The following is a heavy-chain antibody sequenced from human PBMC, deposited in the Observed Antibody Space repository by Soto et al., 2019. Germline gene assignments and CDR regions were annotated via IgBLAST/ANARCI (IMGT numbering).Heavy chain of an antibody. D-gene: IGHD3-16*01. CDR1: GFSIIDKF. CDR3: ARDSGYSSAYWEHYFDY. CDR2: ISSGGDP. J-gene: IGHJ4*02. V-gene: IGHV3-53*01. Sequence: PGGSLRLSCAPSGFSIIDKFMSWVRQAPGKGLEWISVISSGGDPSYADSVKGRFTISRDITKNTLFLQMTSLRADDTAVYFCARDSGYSSAYWEHYFDYWGQGTLVTVSS.